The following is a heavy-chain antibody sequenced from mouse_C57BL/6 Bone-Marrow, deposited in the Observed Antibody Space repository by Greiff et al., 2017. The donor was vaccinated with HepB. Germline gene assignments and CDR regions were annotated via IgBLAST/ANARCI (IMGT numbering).Heavy chain of an antibody. Sequence: QVQLKQPGAELVRPGSSVKLSCKASGYTFTSYWMHWVKQRPIQGLEWIGNIDPSDSETHYNQKFKDKATLTVDKSSSTAYMQLSSLTSEDSAVYYCARPVTTPGDFDYWGQGTTLTVSS. CDR2: IDPSDSET. J-gene: IGHJ2*01. D-gene: IGHD1-1*01. CDR3: ARPVTTPGDFDY. V-gene: IGHV1-52*01. CDR1: GYTFTSYW.